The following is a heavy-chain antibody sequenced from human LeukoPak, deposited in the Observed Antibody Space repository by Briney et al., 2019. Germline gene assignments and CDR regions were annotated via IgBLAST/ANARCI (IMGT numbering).Heavy chain of an antibody. V-gene: IGHV1-69*05. CDR1: GYTLTELS. CDR3: ASKTMVRGVITFDY. J-gene: IGHJ4*02. D-gene: IGHD3-10*01. Sequence: SVKVSCKVSGYTLTELSMHWVRQAPGQGLEWMGRIIPIFGTANYAQKFQGRVTITTDESTSTAYMELSSLRSEDTAVYYCASKTMVRGVITFDYWGQGTLVTVSS. CDR2: IIPIFGTA.